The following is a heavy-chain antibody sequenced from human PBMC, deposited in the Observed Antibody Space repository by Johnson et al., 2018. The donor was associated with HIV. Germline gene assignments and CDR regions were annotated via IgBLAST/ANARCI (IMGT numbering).Heavy chain of an antibody. J-gene: IGHJ3*02. CDR2: ISYDGSNK. V-gene: IGHV3-30-3*01. CDR3: TALWAAAGDAFDI. D-gene: IGHD6-13*01. Sequence: QVQLVESGGGVVQPGRSLRLSCAASGFTFSSYAMHWVRQAPGKGLEWVAVISYDGSNKYYAEPVKGRFTISRDDLKNTLYLQMNSLKSEDTAVYYCTALWAAAGDAFDIWGQGTMVTVSS. CDR1: GFTFSSYA.